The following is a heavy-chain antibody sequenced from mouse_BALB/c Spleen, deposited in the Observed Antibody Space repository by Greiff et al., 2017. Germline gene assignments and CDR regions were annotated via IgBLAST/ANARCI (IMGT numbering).Heavy chain of an antibody. V-gene: IGHV2-2*02. J-gene: IGHJ4*01. Sequence: VQVVESGPGLVQPSQSLSITCTVSGFSLTSYGVHWVRQSPGKGLEWLGVIWSGGSTDYNAAFISRLSISKDNSKSQVFFKMNSLQANDTAIYYCARNFITTVGYAMDYWGQGTSVTVSS. D-gene: IGHD1-1*01. CDR3: ARNFITTVGYAMDY. CDR1: GFSLTSYG. CDR2: IWSGGST.